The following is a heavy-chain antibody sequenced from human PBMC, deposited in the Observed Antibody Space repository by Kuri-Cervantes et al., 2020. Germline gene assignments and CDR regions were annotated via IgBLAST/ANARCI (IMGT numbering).Heavy chain of an antibody. CDR2: IYYSGST. CDR1: GGSISSSSYY. CDR3: ARHSAGPHPYQLLGLGWFDP. J-gene: IGHJ5*02. V-gene: IGHV4-39*01. Sequence: SETLSLTCTVSGGSISSSSYYWGWIRQPPGKGLEWIGSIYYSGSTYYNPSLKSRVTISVDTSKNQFSLKLSSVTAADTAVYYCARHSAGPHPYQLLGLGWFDPWGQGTLVPSPQ. D-gene: IGHD2-2*01.